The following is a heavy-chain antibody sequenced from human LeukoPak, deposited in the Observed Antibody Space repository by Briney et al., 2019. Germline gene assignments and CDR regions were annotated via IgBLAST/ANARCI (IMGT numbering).Heavy chain of an antibody. V-gene: IGHV3-21*01. J-gene: IGHJ1*01. Sequence: PGGSLRLSCAASGFTFSSYSMNWVRQAPGKGLEWVSSISSSSIYIYYADSVKGRFTISRDNAKNSLYLQMNSLRAEDTAVYYCARDEIAVAGPFSAQHWGQGTLVTVSP. CDR3: ARDEIAVAGPFSAQH. CDR1: GFTFSSYS. CDR2: ISSSSIYI. D-gene: IGHD6-19*01.